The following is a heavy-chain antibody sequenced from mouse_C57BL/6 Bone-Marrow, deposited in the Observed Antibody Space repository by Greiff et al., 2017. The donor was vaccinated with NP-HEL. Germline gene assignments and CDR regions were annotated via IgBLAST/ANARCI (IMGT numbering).Heavy chain of an antibody. V-gene: IGHV1-64*01. D-gene: IGHD1-1*01. CDR3: ARRGDYWCSFCFDY. J-gene: IGHJ2*01. CDR1: GYTFTSYW. CDR2: IHPNSGST. Sequence: QVQLQQPGAELVKPGASVKLSCKASGYTFTSYWMHWVKQRPGQGLEWIGMIHPNSGSTNYNEKFKSKATLTVDKSSSTAYMQLSSLTSEDSAVYYGARRGDYWCSFCFDYWGQGTTLTVSS.